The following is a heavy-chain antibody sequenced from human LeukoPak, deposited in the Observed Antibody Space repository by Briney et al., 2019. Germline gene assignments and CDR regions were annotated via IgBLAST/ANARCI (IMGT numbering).Heavy chain of an antibody. CDR2: ITGSGGTT. V-gene: IGHV3-23*01. CDR1: GFAFSNYG. D-gene: IGHD3-22*01. Sequence: GGSLRLSCAASGFAFSNYGMNWVRQAPGKGLEWVSGITGSGGTTYYADSVKGRFTISRDNSKDTLYLQMNSLRAEDTAVYYCANDGAYYDSNTDAFDIWGQGTMVTVSS. CDR3: ANDGAYYDSNTDAFDI. J-gene: IGHJ3*02.